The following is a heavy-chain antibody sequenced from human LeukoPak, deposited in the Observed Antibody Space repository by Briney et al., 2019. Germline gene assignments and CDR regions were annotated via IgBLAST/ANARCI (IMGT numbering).Heavy chain of an antibody. CDR1: GFTFSSYA. D-gene: IGHD3-10*01. J-gene: IGHJ4*02. CDR3: ANGYYGSGSYYNGIY. Sequence: PGGSLRLSCAASGFTFSSYAMSWVRQAPGKGREWVSAISGSGGSTYYADSVKGRVTIPRDNSKNTLYLQMNSLRAADTAVYYCANGYYGSGSYYNGIYWGQGTLVTVSS. V-gene: IGHV3-23*01. CDR2: ISGSGGST.